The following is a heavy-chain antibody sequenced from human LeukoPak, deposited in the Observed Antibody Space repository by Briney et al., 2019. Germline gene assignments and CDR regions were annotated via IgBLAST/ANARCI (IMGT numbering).Heavy chain of an antibody. CDR2: ISSSSSYI. Sequence: GGSLRLSCAASGFTFSSYSMNWVRQAPGKGLEWVSSISSSSSYIYYADSVKGRFTISRDNAKNSLYLQMNSLRAEDTAVYYCAKDLDGGDGYTYDYWGQGTLVTVSS. D-gene: IGHD5-24*01. J-gene: IGHJ4*02. CDR1: GFTFSSYS. V-gene: IGHV3-21*04. CDR3: AKDLDGGDGYTYDY.